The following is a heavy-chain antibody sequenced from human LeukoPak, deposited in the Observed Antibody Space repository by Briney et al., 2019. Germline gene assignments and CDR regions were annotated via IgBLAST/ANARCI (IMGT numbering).Heavy chain of an antibody. V-gene: IGHV1-8*01. J-gene: IGHJ1*01. CDR3: LTKGYSSSWYRVAEYFQH. CDR2: MNPNSGNT. CDR1: GYTFTSYD. Sequence: ASVNVSCKASGYTFTSYDINWVRQATGQGLEWMGWMNPNSGNTGYAQKFQGRVTMTRNTSISTAYMELSSLRSEDTAVYYCLTKGYSSSWYRVAEYFQHWGQGTLVTVSS. D-gene: IGHD6-13*01.